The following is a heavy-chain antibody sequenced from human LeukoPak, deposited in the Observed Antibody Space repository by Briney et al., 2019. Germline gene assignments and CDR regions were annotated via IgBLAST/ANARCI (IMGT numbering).Heavy chain of an antibody. V-gene: IGHV3-23*01. Sequence: PGGSLRLSCAASGYTFTNYAMSWVRRAPGKGLEWVSAIDVSGGSTYCADSAKGRFTISRDNSKNTLYLQMSSLRAEDTAVYYCAKVLYGDRGSSLDYWGQGTLVTVSS. CDR1: GYTFTNYA. CDR2: IDVSGGST. CDR3: AKVLYGDRGSSLDY. J-gene: IGHJ4*02. D-gene: IGHD4-17*01.